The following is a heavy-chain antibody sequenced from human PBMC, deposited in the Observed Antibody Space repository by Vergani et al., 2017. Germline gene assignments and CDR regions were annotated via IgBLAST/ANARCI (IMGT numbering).Heavy chain of an antibody. V-gene: IGHV1-8*01. CDR2: MNPNSGNT. D-gene: IGHD2-2*01. CDR1: GYTFTSYD. J-gene: IGHJ5*02. Sequence: QVQLVQSGAEVKKPGASVKVSCKASGYTFTSYDINWVRQATGQGLEWMGWMNPNSGNTGYAQKCQGRVTLTRNTSISTAYMELSSLRSEDTAVYYCARAAMFRYGSSTSCDGEGPSWFDPWGQGTLVTVSS. CDR3: ARAAMFRYGSSTSCDGEGPSWFDP.